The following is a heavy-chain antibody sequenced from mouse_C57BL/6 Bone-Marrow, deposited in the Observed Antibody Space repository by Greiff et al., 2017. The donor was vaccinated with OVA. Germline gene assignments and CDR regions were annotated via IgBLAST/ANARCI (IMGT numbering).Heavy chain of an antibody. V-gene: IGHV1-64*01. D-gene: IGHD2-3*01. J-gene: IGHJ2*01. Sequence: QVQLQQPGAELVKPGASVKLSCKASGYTFTSYWMHWVKQRPGQGLEWIGMIHPNSGSTNYNEKFKSKATLTVDKSSSTAYMQLSSLTSEDSAVYYCARDSHDSYYLYYFDYWGQGTTLTVSS. CDR3: ARDSHDSYYLYYFDY. CDR2: IHPNSGST. CDR1: GYTFTSYW.